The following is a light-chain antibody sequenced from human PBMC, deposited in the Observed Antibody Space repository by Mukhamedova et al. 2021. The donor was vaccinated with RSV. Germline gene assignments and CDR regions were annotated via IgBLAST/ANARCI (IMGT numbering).Light chain of an antibody. CDR2: KIS. CDR3: MQATQFPRYS. V-gene: IGKV2-24*01. J-gene: IGKJ2*03. Sequence: QSTWEPPRLLIYKISNRFSGVPDRFSGSGAGTDFTLKISRVEAEDVGVYYCMQATQFPRYSFGQGTKLEIK.